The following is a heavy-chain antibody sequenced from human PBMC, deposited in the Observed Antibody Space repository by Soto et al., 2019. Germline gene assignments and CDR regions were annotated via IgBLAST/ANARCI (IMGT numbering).Heavy chain of an antibody. J-gene: IGHJ5*02. CDR2: ISYDGSNK. CDR1: GFTFSSYG. CDR3: AKDAGGPDQQWFDP. Sequence: QVQLVESGGGVVQPGRSLRLSCAASGFTFSSYGMHWVRQAPGKGLEWVAVISYDGSNKYYADSVKGRFTISRDNSKNTLYLQMNSLRAEDTAVYYCAKDAGGPDQQWFDPWGQGTLVTVSS. V-gene: IGHV3-30*18. D-gene: IGHD2-15*01.